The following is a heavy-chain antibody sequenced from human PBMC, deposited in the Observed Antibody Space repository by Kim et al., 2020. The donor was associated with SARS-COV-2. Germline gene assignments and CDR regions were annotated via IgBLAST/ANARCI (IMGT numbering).Heavy chain of an antibody. CDR1: GYTFTGYY. CDR2: INPNSGGT. CDR3: ARRSSGWTGDFDY. V-gene: IGHV1-2*02. Sequence: ASVKVSCKASGYTFTGYYMHWVRQAPGQGLEWMGWINPNSGGTNYAQKFQGRVTMTRDTSISTAYMELSRLRSDDTAVYYCARRSSGWTGDFDYWGQGTLVTVSS. D-gene: IGHD6-19*01. J-gene: IGHJ4*02.